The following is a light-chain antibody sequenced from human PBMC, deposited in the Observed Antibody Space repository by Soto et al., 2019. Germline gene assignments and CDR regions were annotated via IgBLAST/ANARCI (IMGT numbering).Light chain of an antibody. Sequence: QSVLTQPPSVSGAPGQRVTISCTGSSIDIAPYNYVSWYQQHPGKAPKLIIYEVSYRPSGISNRFSGSKSGNTASLTISGLQARDEADYYCSSYTSSTNYVFGTGTKV. J-gene: IGLJ1*01. V-gene: IGLV2-14*01. CDR3: SSYTSSTNYV. CDR2: EVS. CDR1: SIDIAPYNY.